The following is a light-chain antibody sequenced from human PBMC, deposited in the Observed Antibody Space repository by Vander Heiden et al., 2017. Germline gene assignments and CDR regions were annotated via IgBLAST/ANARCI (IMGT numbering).Light chain of an antibody. Sequence: DIQMTQSPFSLSASVGDRVTITCRASQSISSYLNWYQQKPGTAPKLLIYAASSLQSGVPSRFSGSGSGTAFTLTISSLQPEDFETYYCQQSYSNLYTFGQGTKLEIK. CDR3: QQSYSNLYT. CDR2: AAS. CDR1: QSISSY. V-gene: IGKV1-39*01. J-gene: IGKJ2*01.